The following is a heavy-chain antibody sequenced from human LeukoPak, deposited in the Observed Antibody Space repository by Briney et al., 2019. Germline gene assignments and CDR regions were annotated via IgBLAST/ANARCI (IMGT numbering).Heavy chain of an antibody. CDR2: LYSDDST. D-gene: IGHD3-10*01. V-gene: IGHV3-66*01. Sequence: GGSLRLSCAASGFTVSCNYMSWVRQAPGKGLEWVSVLYSDDSTYYADSVKGRFTISRDNSKNTLYLQMNSLRAEDTAVYYCARDYWGITLVRGVITWGQGTLVTVSS. CDR3: ARDYWGITLVRGVIT. J-gene: IGHJ4*02. CDR1: GFTVSCNY.